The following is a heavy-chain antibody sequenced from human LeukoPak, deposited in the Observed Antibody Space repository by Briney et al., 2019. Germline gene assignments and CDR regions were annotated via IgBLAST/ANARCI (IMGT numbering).Heavy chain of an antibody. D-gene: IGHD2-15*01. CDR3: ARGGCSGGSCYSPRRDYGMDV. J-gene: IGHJ6*04. Sequence: ASVKVSCKASGGTFSSYAISWVRKAPGQGLEWMGGIIPIFGTANYAQKFQGRVTITADESTSTAYMELSSLRSEDMAVYYCARGGCSGGSCYSPRRDYGMDVWGKGTTVTVSS. CDR1: GGTFSSYA. CDR2: IIPIFGTA. V-gene: IGHV1-69*13.